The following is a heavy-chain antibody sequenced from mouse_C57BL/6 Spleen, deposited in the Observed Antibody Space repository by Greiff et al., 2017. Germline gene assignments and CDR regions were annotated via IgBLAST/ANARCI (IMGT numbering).Heavy chain of an antibody. V-gene: IGHV3-6*01. J-gene: IGHJ1*03. CDR1: GYSITRGYY. Sequence: ESGPGLVKPSQSLSLTCSVTGYSITRGYYWNWIRQFPGNKLEWMGYISYDGSNNYNPSLKNRITITRDTSKNQLFLKLNSVTTEDTATYYCAHMTTVVARYFDVWGTVTTVTVYS. D-gene: IGHD1-1*01. CDR3: AHMTTVVARYFDV. CDR2: ISYDGSN.